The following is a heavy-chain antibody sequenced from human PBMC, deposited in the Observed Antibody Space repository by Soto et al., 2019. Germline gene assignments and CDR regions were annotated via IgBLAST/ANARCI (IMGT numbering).Heavy chain of an antibody. V-gene: IGHV1-69*02. CDR1: RGTFSSYT. CDR2: IIPILGIA. CDR3: ARGEDIVVVPADAFDI. D-gene: IGHD2-2*01. Sequence: SVKVSCKASRGTFSSYTISWVRQAPGQGPEWMGRIIPILGIANYAQKFQGRVTITADKSTSTAYMELSSLRSEDTAVYYCARGEDIVVVPADAFDIWGQGTMVTVSS. J-gene: IGHJ3*02.